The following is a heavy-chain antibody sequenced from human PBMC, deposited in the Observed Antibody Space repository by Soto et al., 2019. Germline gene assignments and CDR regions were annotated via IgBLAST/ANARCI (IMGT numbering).Heavy chain of an antibody. D-gene: IGHD5-18*01. V-gene: IGHV3-30-3*01. CDR3: VRVGWGYTYGNGLAG. CDR2: IQHNGNYI. Sequence: QVQLVESGGGVVHPGGSLRLSCKASGFGFSAYSMHWVRQAPGKGLEWVAVIQHNGNYIQYADFVRGRFTISRDNYKSILYLEMNGLTPEDTALYYCVRVGWGYTYGNGLAGWGQGTTVTVSS. J-gene: IGHJ6*02. CDR1: GFGFSAYS.